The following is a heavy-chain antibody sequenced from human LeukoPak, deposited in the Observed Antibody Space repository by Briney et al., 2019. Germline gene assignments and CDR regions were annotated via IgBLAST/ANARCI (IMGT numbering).Heavy chain of an antibody. CDR1: GGSISSYY. J-gene: IGHJ4*02. D-gene: IGHD6-19*01. CDR2: IYYSGST. CDR3: ARHYPRIAVAGG. V-gene: IGHV4-59*08. Sequence: SETLSLTCTVSGGSISSYYWSWIRQPPGKGLEWIGYIYYSGSTNYNPSLKSRVTISVDTSKNQFSLKLSSVTAADTAVYYCARHYPRIAVAGGWGQGTLVTVSS.